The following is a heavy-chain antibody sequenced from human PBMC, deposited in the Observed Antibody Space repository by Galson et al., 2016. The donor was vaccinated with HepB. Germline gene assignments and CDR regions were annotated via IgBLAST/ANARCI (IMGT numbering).Heavy chain of an antibody. CDR3: ARDVPLFYRNDWYVTQFDP. J-gene: IGHJ5*02. CDR1: GDSVSSNSAA. CDR2: SYFRSDWHS. D-gene: IGHD3-3*01. V-gene: IGHV6-1*01. Sequence: CAISGDSVSSNSAAWNWIRQFPSGGLEWLGRSYFRSDWHSDYAVSVKSRITIVPDTSKNLFSLHLDSVTPEDTAVYYCARDVPLFYRNDWYVTQFDPWGQGTLVTVSS.